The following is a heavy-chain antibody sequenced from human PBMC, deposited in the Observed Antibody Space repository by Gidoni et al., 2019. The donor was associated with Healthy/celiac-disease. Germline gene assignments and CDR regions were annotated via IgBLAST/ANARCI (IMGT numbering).Heavy chain of an antibody. J-gene: IGHJ4*02. Sequence: EVQLVESGGGLVKPGGSLRLSCAASGFTFSSYSMNWVRQAPGKGLEWVSSISSSSSYIYYADSVKGRFTISRDNAKNSLYLQMNSLRAEDTAVYYCARDNRQWLVLGDWIDYWGQGTLVTVSS. CDR3: ARDNRQWLVLGDWIDY. V-gene: IGHV3-21*01. CDR1: GFTFSSYS. CDR2: ISSSSSYI. D-gene: IGHD6-19*01.